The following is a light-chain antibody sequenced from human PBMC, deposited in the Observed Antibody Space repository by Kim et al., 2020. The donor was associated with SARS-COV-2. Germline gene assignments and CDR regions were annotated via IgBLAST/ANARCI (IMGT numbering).Light chain of an antibody. CDR2: INSDGSH. CDR3: QTWDTGIWV. J-gene: IGLJ3*02. CDR1: RGHSSYA. V-gene: IGLV4-69*01. Sequence: ASVKLTCSLSRGHSSYAIAWHQQQAEKCPRFLMKINSDGSHKKGDGIPDRFSGSSSGAGRYLTISSLHSEDEADYYCQTWDTGIWVFGGGTKLTVL.